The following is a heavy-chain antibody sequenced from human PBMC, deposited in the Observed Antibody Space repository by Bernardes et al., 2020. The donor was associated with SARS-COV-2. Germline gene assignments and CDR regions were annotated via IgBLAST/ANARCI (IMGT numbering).Heavy chain of an antibody. CDR2: ITASGGTT. CDR3: AKCVYTSGYYGFDY. D-gene: IGHD5-12*01. V-gene: IGHV3-23*01. CDR1: GFTFSNNG. Sequence: GGSLRLSCATSGFTFSNNGMGWVRQAPGKGLEWVSSITASGGTTYYADSVKGRFTLSRDNSNNTLYLLLSSLRAEDTAIYFCAKCVYTSGYYGFDYWGQGSLVTVS. J-gene: IGHJ4*02.